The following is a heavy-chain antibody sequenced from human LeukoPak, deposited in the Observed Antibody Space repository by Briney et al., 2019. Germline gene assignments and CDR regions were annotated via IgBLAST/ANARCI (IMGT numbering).Heavy chain of an antibody. D-gene: IGHD1-26*01. CDR2: ISSSSSYI. J-gene: IGHJ4*02. Sequence: GGSLRLSCAASGFTFSSYSMNWVRQAPGKGLELVSSISSSSSYIYYADSVKGRFTISRDNAKNSLYLQMNSLRAEDTAVYYCARDPAGRDNSGSLKNWGQGTLVTVSS. CDR1: GFTFSSYS. CDR3: ARDPAGRDNSGSLKN. V-gene: IGHV3-21*01.